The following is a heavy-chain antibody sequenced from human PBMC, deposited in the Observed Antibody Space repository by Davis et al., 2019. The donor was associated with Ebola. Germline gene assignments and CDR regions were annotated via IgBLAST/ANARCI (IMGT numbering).Heavy chain of an antibody. CDR2: IYPGDSDT. V-gene: IGHV5-51*01. CDR3: ARRVAVAHWYYDL. D-gene: IGHD6-19*01. CDR1: GYCFTSYW. Sequence: GESPKTSCKGSGYCFTSYWIGWLRQMPGKGLEWMGIIYPGDSDTRYSPSFQGQVTISADKSISTAYLQWSSLKASDTAMYYCARRVAVAHWYYDLWGRGTLVTVSS. J-gene: IGHJ2*01.